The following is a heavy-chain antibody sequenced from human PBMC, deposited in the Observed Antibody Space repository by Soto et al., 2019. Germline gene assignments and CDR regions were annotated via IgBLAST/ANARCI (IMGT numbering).Heavy chain of an antibody. CDR3: ARHPERIAQIGWFDP. V-gene: IGHV3-48*02. Sequence: GGSHRVSCRAAEFTCVGYDRNWVRQAPGKGLEWVSYSSTNSTKYYADSVKGRFTISRDNPKNSLYLQMNSLRDEDTAVYYCARHPERIAQIGWFDPWGQGTLVTVSS. J-gene: IGHJ5*02. D-gene: IGHD6-13*01. CDR1: EFTCVGYD. CDR2: SSTNSTK.